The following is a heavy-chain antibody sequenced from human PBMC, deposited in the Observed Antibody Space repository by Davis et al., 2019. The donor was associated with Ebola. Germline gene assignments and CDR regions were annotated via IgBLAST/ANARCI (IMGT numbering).Heavy chain of an antibody. D-gene: IGHD1-26*01. Sequence: GGSLRLSCAASGFTFSSYAMHWVRQAPGKGLEWVAVISYDGSNKYYADSVKGRFTISRDNSKNTLYLQMNSLRAEDTAVYYCARVRYSGSYYGSNYFDYWGQGTLVTVSS. J-gene: IGHJ4*02. V-gene: IGHV3-30-3*01. CDR3: ARVRYSGSYYGSNYFDY. CDR2: ISYDGSNK. CDR1: GFTFSSYA.